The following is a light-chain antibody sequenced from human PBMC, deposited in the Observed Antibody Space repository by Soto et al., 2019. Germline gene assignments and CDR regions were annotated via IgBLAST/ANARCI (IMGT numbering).Light chain of an antibody. J-gene: IGKJ2*01. CDR1: QSLVYSDGDTY. CDR2: KVA. Sequence: DVVMTQSPLSLPVTLGQPASISCRSSQSLVYSDGDTYLNWFQQRPGQSPRRLIYKVADRDSGDPDRSSGSGARIDFTLTISRVEAEDGGIYYFMEGNHWPYAFGQGTNLDSK. V-gene: IGKV2-30*01. CDR3: MEGNHWPYA.